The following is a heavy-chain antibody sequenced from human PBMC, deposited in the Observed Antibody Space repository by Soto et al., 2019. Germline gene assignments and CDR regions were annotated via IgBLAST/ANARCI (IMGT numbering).Heavy chain of an antibody. Sequence: ETLSLTCAVSGYSISSGYYWGWIRQPPGKGLEWIGSIYHSGSTYYNPSLKSRVTISVDTSKNQFSLKLSSVTAADTAVYYCASRIAARPFFDYRGQGTLVTVSS. CDR3: ASRIAARPFFDY. CDR2: IYHSGST. D-gene: IGHD6-6*01. CDR1: GYSISSGYY. V-gene: IGHV4-38-2*01. J-gene: IGHJ4*02.